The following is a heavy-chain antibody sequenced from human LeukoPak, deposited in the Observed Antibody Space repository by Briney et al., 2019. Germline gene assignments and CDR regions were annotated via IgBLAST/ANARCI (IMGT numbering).Heavy chain of an antibody. J-gene: IGHJ4*02. CDR1: GDSVSRKSAA. CDR2: TYYRSRWSN. CDR3: ARHPSMRQFDW. V-gene: IGHV6-1*01. Sequence: SQTLSLTSAISGDSVSRKSAAWSWIRQSPSRGLEWLGRTYYRSRWSNDYARSVKSRITIKPDTSKNQFSLQLNSVTPEDTAVYYCARHPSMRQFDWWGQGTLVTVSS. D-gene: IGHD2/OR15-2a*01.